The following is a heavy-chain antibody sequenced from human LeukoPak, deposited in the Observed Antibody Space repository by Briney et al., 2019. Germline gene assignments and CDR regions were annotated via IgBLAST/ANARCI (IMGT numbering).Heavy chain of an antibody. CDR2: IYYSGST. V-gene: IGHV4-39*01. D-gene: IGHD5-24*01. Sequence: SETLSLTCTVSGGSISSSSYYWGWIRQPPGKGLEWIGSIYYSGSTYYNPSLKSRVTISVDTSKNQFSLKLSSVTAADTAVYYCARLEWYFDLWGRGTLVAVSS. CDR1: GGSISSSSYY. CDR3: ARLEWYFDL. J-gene: IGHJ2*01.